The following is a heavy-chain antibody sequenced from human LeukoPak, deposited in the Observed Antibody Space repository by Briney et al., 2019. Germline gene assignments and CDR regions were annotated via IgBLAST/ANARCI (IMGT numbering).Heavy chain of an antibody. D-gene: IGHD4-11*01. J-gene: IGHJ4*02. Sequence: PSETLSLTCAVYGGSFTIYSWTWIRQPPGKSLEWVGEISPSGNTQYNPSFKSRVTISLDASKSQFYLKLNSVTAADTAVYYCARRVRSADYRLDYWGQGTLVTVSS. CDR3: ARRVRSADYRLDY. CDR2: ISPSGNT. V-gene: IGHV4-34*01. CDR1: GGSFTIYS.